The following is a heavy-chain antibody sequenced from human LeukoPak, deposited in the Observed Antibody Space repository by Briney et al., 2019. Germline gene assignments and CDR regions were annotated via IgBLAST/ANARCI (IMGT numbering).Heavy chain of an antibody. CDR3: ARGEGTYGLLWFGELLGY. D-gene: IGHD3-10*01. J-gene: IGHJ4*02. CDR1: GYTFTSYA. CDR2: INAGNGNT. V-gene: IGHV1-3*01. Sequence: ASVKVSCKASGYTFTSYAMHWVRQAPGQRLEWMGWINAGNGNTKYSQKFQGRVTITRDTSASTAYMELSSLRSEDTAVYYCARGEGTYGLLWFGELLGYWGQGTLVTVSP.